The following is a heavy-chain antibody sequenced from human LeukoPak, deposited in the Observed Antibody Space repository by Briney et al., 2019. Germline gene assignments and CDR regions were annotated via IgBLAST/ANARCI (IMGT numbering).Heavy chain of an antibody. CDR3: ASRNLYNWNSGAFDI. D-gene: IGHD1-7*01. Sequence: SETLSLTCTVSGGSISSSSYYWGWIRQPPGKGLEWIGSIYYSGSTYYNPSLKSRVTISVDTSKNQFSLKLSSVTAADTAVYYCASRNLYNWNSGAFDIWGQGTMVTVSS. CDR1: GGSISSSSYY. CDR2: IYYSGST. V-gene: IGHV4-39*01. J-gene: IGHJ3*02.